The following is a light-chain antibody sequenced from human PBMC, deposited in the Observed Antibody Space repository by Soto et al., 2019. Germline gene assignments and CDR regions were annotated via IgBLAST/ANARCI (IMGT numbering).Light chain of an antibody. CDR2: GVS. CDR3: QQYNNWLQT. J-gene: IGKJ1*01. Sequence: IVVTQSPAALSVSPGEGATLSCRASQSVGSNLAWYQQKPAQAPRLLIYGVSTRATGTPARFSGSGSGTEFTLTISSVQSEDFAVYYCQQYNNWLQTFGQGTKVDI. V-gene: IGKV3-15*01. CDR1: QSVGSN.